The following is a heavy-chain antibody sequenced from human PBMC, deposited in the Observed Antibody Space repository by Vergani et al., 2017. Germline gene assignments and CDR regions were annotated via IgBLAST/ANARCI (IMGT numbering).Heavy chain of an antibody. Sequence: EVQLLESGGGLVQPGGSLRLTCAASEFTFSNYAMNWVRQAPGKGLEWVSGISGSGVRAYYTDSVKGRFTISRDNSKNMLFLQMNNLRTEDTAIYYCARPSAPGDYDAVDIWGQGTMVTVSS. D-gene: IGHD4-17*01. CDR3: ARPSAPGDYDAVDI. V-gene: IGHV3-23*01. CDR1: EFTFSNYA. CDR2: ISGSGVRA. J-gene: IGHJ3*02.